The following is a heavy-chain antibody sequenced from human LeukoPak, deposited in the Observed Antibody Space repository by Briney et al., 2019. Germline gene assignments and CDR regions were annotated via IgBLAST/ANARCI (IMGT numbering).Heavy chain of an antibody. CDR1: GFTFSDYY. Sequence: GGSLRLSCAASGFTFSDYYMSWIRQAPGKGLEWVSYISSSGSTIYYADSVKGRFTISRDNAKNPLYLQMNSLRAEDTAVYYCAREEYYYDSSGYYQYFDYWGQGTLVTVSS. J-gene: IGHJ4*02. CDR2: ISSSGSTI. D-gene: IGHD3-22*01. CDR3: AREEYYYDSSGYYQYFDY. V-gene: IGHV3-11*01.